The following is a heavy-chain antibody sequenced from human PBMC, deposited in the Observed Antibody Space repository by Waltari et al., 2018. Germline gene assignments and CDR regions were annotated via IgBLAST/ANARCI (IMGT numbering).Heavy chain of an antibody. CDR1: GYIFTNYY. CDR3: ARDRTTMAARPGDY. CDR2: VNPDTGNA. J-gene: IGHJ4*02. V-gene: IGHV1-2*02. D-gene: IGHD6-6*01. Sequence: QVLLVQSGAEVKKPGASVKVSCKASGYIFTNYYLHWVRQAPGQGPEWMGWVNPDTGNANCAHNFRGRVTMTWDTSINTAFMDLSGLKSDDTAVYYCARDRTTMAARPGDYWGEGTLVTVSS.